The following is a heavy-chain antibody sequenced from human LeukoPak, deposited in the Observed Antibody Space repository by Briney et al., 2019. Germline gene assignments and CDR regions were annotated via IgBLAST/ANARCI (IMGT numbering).Heavy chain of an antibody. CDR3: ARESYGDYGGWLDP. D-gene: IGHD4-17*01. V-gene: IGHV4-31*03. CDR1: GGSISSGGYY. J-gene: IGHJ5*02. Sequence: PSQTLSLTCTVSGGSISSGGYYWSWIRQHPGKGLEWIGYIYYSGSTYYNPSLKSRVTISVDTSKNQFSLKLSSVTAADTAVYYCARESYGDYGGWLDPWGQGTLVTVSS. CDR2: IYYSGST.